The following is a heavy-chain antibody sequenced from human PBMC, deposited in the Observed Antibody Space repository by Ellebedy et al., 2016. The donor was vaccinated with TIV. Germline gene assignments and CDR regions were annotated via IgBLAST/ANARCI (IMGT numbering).Heavy chain of an antibody. CDR2: ISKTSGDI. Sequence: GGSLRLSXAASGFTFTNAWMSWIRQAPGKGLEWVSFISKTSGDIQYSDSVKGRFTISRDNAKNFLYLQMNNLRAEDTAVYYCATRGSGHYWGQGTLVTVSS. J-gene: IGHJ4*02. D-gene: IGHD3-10*01. V-gene: IGHV3-11*03. CDR3: ATRGSGHY. CDR1: GFTFTNAW.